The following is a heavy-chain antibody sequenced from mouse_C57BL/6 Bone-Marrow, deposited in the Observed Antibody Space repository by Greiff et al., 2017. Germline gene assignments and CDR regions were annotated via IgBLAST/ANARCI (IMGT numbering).Heavy chain of an antibody. Sequence: EVQLQESVAELVRPGASVKLSCTASGFNIKNTYMHWVKQRPEQGLEWIGRIAPANGNPKYAPKFPGKATITADTSSNTAYLQLSSLTSEDTAIYYCARWGFITTGVWYAMDYWGQGTSVTVSS. CDR2: IAPANGNP. CDR1: GFNIKNTY. CDR3: ARWGFITTGVWYAMDY. J-gene: IGHJ4*01. D-gene: IGHD1-1*01. V-gene: IGHV14-3*01.